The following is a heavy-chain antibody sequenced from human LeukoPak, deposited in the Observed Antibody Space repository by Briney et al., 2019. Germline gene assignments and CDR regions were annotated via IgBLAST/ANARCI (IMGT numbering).Heavy chain of an antibody. J-gene: IGHJ5*02. CDR3: ARLSIHYYGSGSFRFRWFDP. D-gene: IGHD3-10*01. CDR2: INHSGST. CDR1: GDFFSGYY. Sequence: PSETLSLTCAVYGDFFSGYYWSWIRQPPGKGLEWIGEINHSGSTNYNPSLKSRVTISLDTSKNQFSLKLSSVTAADTAVYYCARLSIHYYGSGSFRFRWFDPWGQGTLVTVSS. V-gene: IGHV4-34*01.